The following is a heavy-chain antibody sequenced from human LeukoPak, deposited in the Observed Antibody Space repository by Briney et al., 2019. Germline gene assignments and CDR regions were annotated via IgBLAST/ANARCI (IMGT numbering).Heavy chain of an antibody. J-gene: IGHJ6*03. V-gene: IGHV4-59*01. D-gene: IGHD6-13*01. Sequence: SETLSLTCTVSGASISTYYWNWIRQPPGKGLEWIGEIYHSGSTNYNPSLKSRVTISVDKSKNQFSLKLSSVTAADTAVYYCARTTEAHSWRTRYYDYYMDVWGKGTTVTVSS. CDR3: ARTTEAHSWRTRYYDYYMDV. CDR1: GASISTYY. CDR2: IYHSGST.